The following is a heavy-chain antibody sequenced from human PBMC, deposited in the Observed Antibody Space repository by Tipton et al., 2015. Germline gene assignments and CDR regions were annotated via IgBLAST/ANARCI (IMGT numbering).Heavy chain of an antibody. J-gene: IGHJ6*02. V-gene: IGHV4-39*07. D-gene: IGHD1/OR15-1a*01. Sequence: TLSLTCTVSGGSISSSSYYWAWIRQPPGKGQEWIGSLYFSDTTHYNPSLKSRITISLNTSKNQFSLKMSSVTAADTAVYFCARDLEHGVDVWGQGTTVAVS. CDR2: LYFSDTT. CDR3: ARDLEHGVDV. CDR1: GGSISSSSYY.